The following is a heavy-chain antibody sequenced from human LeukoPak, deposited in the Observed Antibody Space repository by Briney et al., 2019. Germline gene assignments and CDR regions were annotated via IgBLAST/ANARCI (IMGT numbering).Heavy chain of an antibody. V-gene: IGHV1-2*02. D-gene: IGHD3-22*01. J-gene: IGHJ4*02. CDR3: AREQYYYDNSGYYDF. Sequence: ASVKVSCKASGYSFTDYYMHWVRQAPGQGLEWMGWINPNSGGTNYAQKFQGRVTMTRDTSISTAYMELSRLRSDDTAVYYCAREQYYYDNSGYYDFWGQGTQVTVSS. CDR2: INPNSGGT. CDR1: GYSFTDYY.